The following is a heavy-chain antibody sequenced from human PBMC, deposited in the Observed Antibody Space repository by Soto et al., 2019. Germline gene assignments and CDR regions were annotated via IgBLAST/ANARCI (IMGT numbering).Heavy chain of an antibody. CDR2: ISGSDGST. CDR1: GFSFSSYA. Sequence: GGSLRLSCAASGFSFSSYAMSWVRQAPGKGLEWVSAISGSDGSTYYADSVKGRFTISRDNSKNTLYLQMNSLRAEDTAVYYCANLYSRSWYYPEYLGKGTLVIVSA. D-gene: IGHD6-13*01. CDR3: ANLYSRSWYYPEY. V-gene: IGHV3-23*01. J-gene: IGHJ4*02.